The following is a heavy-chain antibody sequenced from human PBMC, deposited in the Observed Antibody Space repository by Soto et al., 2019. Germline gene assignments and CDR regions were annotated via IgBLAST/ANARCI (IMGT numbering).Heavy chain of an antibody. V-gene: IGHV3-49*04. CDR2: IRSKAYGGTT. D-gene: IGHD2-21*02. CDR1: GFTFGDYA. CDR3: TRVSPYCGGDWYLPHFEY. J-gene: IGHJ4*02. Sequence: GGSLRLSCTASGFTFGDYAMSWVRQAPGKGLEWVGFIRSKAYGGTTEYAASVKGRFTISRDDSKSIAYLQMNSLKTEDTAVYYCTRVSPYCGGDWYLPHFEYWGPGTLVTVSS.